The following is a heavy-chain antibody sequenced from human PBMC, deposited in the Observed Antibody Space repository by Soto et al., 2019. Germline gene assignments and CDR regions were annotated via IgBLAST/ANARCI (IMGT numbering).Heavy chain of an antibody. CDR3: ARATTYYYDSSGSLVGYLEY. CDR2: INTNTGNP. CDR1: GSAKSIYV. V-gene: IGHV7-4-1*01. Sequence: NLSWTPAGSAKSIYVSDWVIQAHKQLLEWMGWINTNTGNPTYAQGFTGRFVFSLDTSVSTAYLQICSLKAEDTAVYYCARATTYYYDSSGSLVGYLEYWVQGTLVTVSS. J-gene: IGHJ4*02. D-gene: IGHD3-22*01.